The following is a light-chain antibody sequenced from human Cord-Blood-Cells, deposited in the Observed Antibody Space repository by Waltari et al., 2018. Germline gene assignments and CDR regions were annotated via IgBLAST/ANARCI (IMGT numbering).Light chain of an antibody. CDR1: SSDVGGYTY. J-gene: IGLJ1*01. Sequence: QSALTQPASVSGAPGQSITISCTGTSSDVGGYTYVSWYQQHQGKPPKLMIYDVSNRPSGVSNRFSGSKSGNTASLTISGLQAEDEADYYCSSYTSSSLGVFGTGTKVTVL. CDR2: DVS. V-gene: IGLV2-14*01. CDR3: SSYTSSSLGV.